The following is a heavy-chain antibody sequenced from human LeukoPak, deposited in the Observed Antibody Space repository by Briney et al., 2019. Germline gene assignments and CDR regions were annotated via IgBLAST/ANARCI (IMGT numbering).Heavy chain of an antibody. Sequence: PSETLSLTCTVSGVYISNDYWSWIRQAPGKGQEWIGYFYYSGSTNSNPSLKRRVTISVDTSKNQFSLRLRSVTAADTAVYYCARFDSSGLTFDKWGQGTLVTVSS. CDR2: FYYSGST. V-gene: IGHV4-59*01. J-gene: IGHJ4*02. CDR3: ARFDSSGLTFDK. D-gene: IGHD3-22*01. CDR1: GVYISNDY.